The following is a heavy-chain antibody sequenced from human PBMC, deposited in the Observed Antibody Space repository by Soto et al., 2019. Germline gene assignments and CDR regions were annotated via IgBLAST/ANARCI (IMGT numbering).Heavy chain of an antibody. J-gene: IGHJ4*02. CDR1: GFTFSSYA. D-gene: IGHD5-18*01. V-gene: IGHV3-30-3*01. CDR3: ARPGIQAIYYFDY. Sequence: QVQLVESGGGVVQPGRSLRLSCAASGFTFSSYAMYWVRQAPGKGLEWVAVISYDGSNKYYADSVKGRFTISRDNSKNTLYLQMNSLRAEDTAVYYCARPGIQAIYYFDYWGQGTLVTVSS. CDR2: ISYDGSNK.